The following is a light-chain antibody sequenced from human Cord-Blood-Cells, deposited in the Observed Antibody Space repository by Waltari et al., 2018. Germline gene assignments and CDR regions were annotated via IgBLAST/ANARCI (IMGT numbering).Light chain of an antibody. J-gene: IGLJ1*01. CDR3: CSYADSSTYV. Sequence: QSALTQPAPVSGSPGQSITTSCPGTSSDLGSYNLVSWYQQHPGNAPKLMIYEGSKRPSGVSNLFSDSKSGNTASLTISGLQAEDEADYYCCSYADSSTYVFGTGTKVTVL. V-gene: IGLV2-23*01. CDR2: EGS. CDR1: SSDLGSYNL.